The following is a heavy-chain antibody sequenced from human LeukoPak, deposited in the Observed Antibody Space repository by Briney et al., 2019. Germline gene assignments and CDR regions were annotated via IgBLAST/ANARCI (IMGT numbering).Heavy chain of an antibody. CDR3: ARETGYDSSGYYYRPYYYMDV. CDR1: GGTFSSYA. CDR2: IIPIFGTA. J-gene: IGHJ6*03. Sequence: SVKVSCKASGGTFSSYAISWVRQAPGQGLEWMGGIIPIFGTANYAQKFQGRVTITADESTSTAYMELSSLRSEDTAVYYCARETGYDSSGYYYRPYYYMDVWGKGTTVTISS. V-gene: IGHV1-69*13. D-gene: IGHD3-22*01.